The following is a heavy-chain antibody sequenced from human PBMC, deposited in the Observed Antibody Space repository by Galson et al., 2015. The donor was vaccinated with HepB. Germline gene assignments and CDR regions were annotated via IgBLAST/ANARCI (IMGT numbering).Heavy chain of an antibody. V-gene: IGHV3-48*01. CDR3: ARDAITMVRGVII. D-gene: IGHD3-10*01. J-gene: IGHJ4*02. Sequence: SLRLSCAASGFIFSSYSMNWVRQAPGKGLEWVSYISSSSSTIYYADSVKGRFTISRDNAKNSLYLQMNCLRAEDTAVYYCARDAITMVRGVIIWGQGTLVTVSS. CDR1: GFIFSSYS. CDR2: ISSSSSTI.